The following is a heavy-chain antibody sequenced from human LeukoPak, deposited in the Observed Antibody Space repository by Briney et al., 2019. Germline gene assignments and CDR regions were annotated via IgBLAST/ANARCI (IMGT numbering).Heavy chain of an antibody. D-gene: IGHD1-26*01. J-gene: IGHJ1*01. CDR1: GFTFSTYW. CDR3: ASSGSYKYFQH. CDR2: INSDGSST. V-gene: IGHV3-74*01. Sequence: GGSLRLSCAASGFTFSTYWMHWVRQAPGKGLVWVSRINSDGSSTTYADSVKGRFTISRDNAKNSLYLQMNSLRVEDMAVYYCASSGSYKYFQHWGQGTLVTVSS.